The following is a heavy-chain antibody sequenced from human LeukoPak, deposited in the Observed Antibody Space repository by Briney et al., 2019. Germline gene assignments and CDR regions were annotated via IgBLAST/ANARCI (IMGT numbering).Heavy chain of an antibody. CDR1: GGSISSSTYY. J-gene: IGHJ4*02. V-gene: IGHV4-39*01. CDR3: ARGSSWYYFDY. CDR2: IYYSGNT. D-gene: IGHD6-13*01. Sequence: PSETLSLTCTVSGGSISSSTYYWGWIRQPPGKGLEWIGSIYYSGNTYYNPSLKSRVTISVDTSKNQFSLKLSSVTAADTAVYYCARGSSWYYFDYWGQGTLVTVSS.